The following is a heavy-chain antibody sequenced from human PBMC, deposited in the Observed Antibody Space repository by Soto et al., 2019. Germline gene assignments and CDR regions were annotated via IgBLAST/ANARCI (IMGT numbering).Heavy chain of an antibody. CDR3: ARRFCSAGSCRGIGFDY. CDR1: GFPSSSHD. J-gene: IGHJ4*02. D-gene: IGHD2-15*01. Sequence: GGVLRLSCAASGFPSSSHDMHWVRQATGKGLEWVSAIGSDGGTYYLGSVKGRFTISRENAKNSLYLQMNSLRVGDTAVYYCARRFCSAGSCRGIGFDYWGQGTLVTVSS. CDR2: IGSDGGT. V-gene: IGHV3-13*01.